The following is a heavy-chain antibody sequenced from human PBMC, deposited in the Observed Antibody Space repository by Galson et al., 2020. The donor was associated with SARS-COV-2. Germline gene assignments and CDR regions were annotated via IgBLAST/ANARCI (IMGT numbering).Heavy chain of an antibody. CDR2: IYWDDDK. Sequence: SGPTLVKPTQTLTLTCSFSGFSLTTNGVGVGWIRQPPGKALEWLALIYWDDDKRFSPSLKTRLTITKDTSKNRVVLTMANMDPVDTATYYCVHQTVPTTHGAFDIWGQGTKVTVSS. J-gene: IGHJ3*02. D-gene: IGHD2-15*01. CDR3: VHQTVPTTHGAFDI. V-gene: IGHV2-5*02. CDR1: GFSLTTNGVG.